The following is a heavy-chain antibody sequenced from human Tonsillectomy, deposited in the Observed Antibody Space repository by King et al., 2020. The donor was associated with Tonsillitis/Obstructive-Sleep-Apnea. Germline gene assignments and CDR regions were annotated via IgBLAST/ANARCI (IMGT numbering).Heavy chain of an antibody. CDR1: GFTFSNYG. Sequence: ESGGGVVQPGRSLRLSCAASGFTFSNYGMHWVRQAPGKGLEWVAIIWYDGSNKYYADSVKGRFTISRDNSKNTLYLQMNSLRAEDTAVYYCAKDERSYYWYFDLWGRGTLVTVSS. D-gene: IGHD3-10*01. CDR2: IWYDGSNK. CDR3: AKDERSYYWYFDL. J-gene: IGHJ2*01. V-gene: IGHV3-33*06.